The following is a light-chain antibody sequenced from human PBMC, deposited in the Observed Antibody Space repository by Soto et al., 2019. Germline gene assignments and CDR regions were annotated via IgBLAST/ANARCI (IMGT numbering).Light chain of an antibody. Sequence: DIQMTQSPSTLSASVGDRVTITCRASQSISNWLAWHQQKPGKAPKLLIYKASSLESGVPSRFSGSGSGTEFTLTVSSLQPEDFATYYCQQFDDYPFTFGPGTKVDI. J-gene: IGKJ3*01. V-gene: IGKV1-5*03. CDR3: QQFDDYPFT. CDR2: KAS. CDR1: QSISNW.